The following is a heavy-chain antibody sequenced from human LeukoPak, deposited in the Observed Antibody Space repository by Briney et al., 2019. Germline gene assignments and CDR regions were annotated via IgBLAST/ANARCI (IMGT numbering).Heavy chain of an antibody. D-gene: IGHD6-13*01. CDR1: GYTLTELS. J-gene: IGHJ5*02. CDR2: ISYDGSNK. Sequence: SCKVSGYTLTELSMHWVRQAPGKGLEWVAVISYDGSNKYYADSVKGRFTISRDNSKNTLYLQMNSLRAEDTAVYYCAKDGYSRNLNWFDPWGQGTLVTVSS. CDR3: AKDGYSRNLNWFDP. V-gene: IGHV3-30*18.